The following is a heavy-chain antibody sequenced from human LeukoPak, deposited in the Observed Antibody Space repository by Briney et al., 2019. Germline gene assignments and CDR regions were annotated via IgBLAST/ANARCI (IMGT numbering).Heavy chain of an antibody. D-gene: IGHD3/OR15-3a*01. V-gene: IGHV4-38-2*02. Sequence: PSETLSLTCAVSAYSISNDNYWVWIRQSPGKGLEWIGSIYHSGTAYYNPSLKSRVTISVDTSKNQFSLKLSSVTATDTAVYYCAKEVARRTGGFDPWGQGTLVTVSS. CDR2: IYHSGTA. CDR3: AKEVARRTGGFDP. CDR1: AYSISNDNY. J-gene: IGHJ5*02.